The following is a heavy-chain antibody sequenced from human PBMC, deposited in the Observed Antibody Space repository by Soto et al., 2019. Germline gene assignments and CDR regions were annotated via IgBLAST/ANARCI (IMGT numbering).Heavy chain of an antibody. V-gene: IGHV1-46*01. CDR1: GYTFTSYY. CDR3: AREGGSSWYVYYFDY. CDR2: INPSGGST. D-gene: IGHD6-13*01. Sequence: ASVKVSCKXSGYTFTSYYMHWVRQAPGQGLEWMGIINPSGGSTSYAQKFQGRVTMTRDTSTSTAYMELSSLRSEDTAVYYCAREGGSSWYVYYFDYWGQGTLVTVSS. J-gene: IGHJ4*02.